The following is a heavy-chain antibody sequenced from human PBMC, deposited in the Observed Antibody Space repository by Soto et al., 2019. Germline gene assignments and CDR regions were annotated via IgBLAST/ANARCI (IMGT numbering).Heavy chain of an antibody. Sequence: QVQLLESGGGVVQPGGSLRLSCAASGFTFSSYGMHRVRQAPGKGLEWVAVISYDGTKQYYTAPMKGRFTISRDNSKNSLYLQMNSLRAEDTGVYYGAKEDEIVAAYGLDIWGQGTTVNFSS. CDR2: ISYDGTKQ. CDR3: AKEDEIVAAYGLDI. V-gene: IGHV3-30*18. J-gene: IGHJ3*02. CDR1: GFTFSSYG. D-gene: IGHD5-12*01.